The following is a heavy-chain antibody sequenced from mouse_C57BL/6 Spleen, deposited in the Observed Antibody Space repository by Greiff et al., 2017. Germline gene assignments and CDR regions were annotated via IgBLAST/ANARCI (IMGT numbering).Heavy chain of an antibody. V-gene: IGHV1-55*01. J-gene: IGHJ4*01. CDR1: GYTFTSYW. D-gene: IGHD2-1*01. Sequence: VQLQQPGAELVKPGASVKMSCKASGYTFTSYWITWVKQRPGQGLEWIGDIFPGSGSTNYNEKFKSKATLTVDTSSSTAYMQLSSLTSEDSAVYYCARYGNTRAMDYWGQGTSVTVSS. CDR2: IFPGSGST. CDR3: ARYGNTRAMDY.